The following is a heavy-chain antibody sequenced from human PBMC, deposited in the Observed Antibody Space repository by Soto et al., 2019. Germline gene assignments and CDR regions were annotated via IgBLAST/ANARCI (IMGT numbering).Heavy chain of an antibody. CDR3: ARDFGIAAAGPNYYYYGMDV. J-gene: IGHJ6*02. V-gene: IGHV3-33*01. Sequence: GGALRLSCSASGFTFSSYGMHWVRQAPGKGLEWVAVIWYDGSNKYYADSVKGRFTISRDNSKNTLYLQMNSLRAEDTAVYYCARDFGIAAAGPNYYYYGMDVWGQGTTVTVSS. CDR1: GFTFSSYG. CDR2: IWYDGSNK. D-gene: IGHD6-13*01.